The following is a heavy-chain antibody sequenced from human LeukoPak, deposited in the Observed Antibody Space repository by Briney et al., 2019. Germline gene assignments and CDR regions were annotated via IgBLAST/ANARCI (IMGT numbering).Heavy chain of an antibody. CDR1: GYTFTGYY. D-gene: IGHD3-10*01. CDR2: INPNSGGT. J-gene: IGHJ5*02. V-gene: IGHV1-2*02. CDR3: AREGLLWFGEHGYWFDP. Sequence: GASVKVSCKASGYTFTGYYMHWVRQAPGQGLEWMGWINPNSGGTNYAQKFQGRVTMTRDTSISTAYMELSRLRSDDTAVYYCAREGLLWFGEHGYWFDPWGQGTLVTVSS.